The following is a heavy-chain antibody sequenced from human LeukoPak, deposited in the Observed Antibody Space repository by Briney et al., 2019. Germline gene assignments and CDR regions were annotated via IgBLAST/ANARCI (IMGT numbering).Heavy chain of an antibody. CDR2: IDYSGNT. Sequence: SETLTLTCTVSGFTFSSYYLSWVRQPPGKGLEWIAYIDYSGNTNYNPSLKSRITISIDTPENQFSLNLSSVTAADTAVYYCAIQVIWISRQYSFDHSGQGTLVTVSS. V-gene: IGHV4-59*08. D-gene: IGHD1-1*01. J-gene: IGHJ4*02. CDR1: GFTFSSYY. CDR3: AIQVIWISRQYSFDH.